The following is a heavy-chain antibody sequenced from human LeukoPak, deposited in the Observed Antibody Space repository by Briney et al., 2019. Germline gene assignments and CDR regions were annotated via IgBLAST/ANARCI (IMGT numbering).Heavy chain of an antibody. CDR1: GGSISSYY. CDR3: ARHLTTGGEIDY. D-gene: IGHD1-1*01. J-gene: IGHJ4*02. Sequence: PSETLSLTCTVSGGSISSYYWSWIRQPPGKGLEWIGYIYYSGSTNYNPSLKSRVTISVDTSKNQFSLKLSSVTAADTAVYYCARHLTTGGEIDYWGQGTLVTVSS. CDR2: IYYSGST. V-gene: IGHV4-59*08.